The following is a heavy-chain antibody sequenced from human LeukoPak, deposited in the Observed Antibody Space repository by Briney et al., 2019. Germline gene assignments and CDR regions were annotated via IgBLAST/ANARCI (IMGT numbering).Heavy chain of an antibody. CDR2: INHSGST. CDR1: GGSFSGYY. V-gene: IGHV4-34*01. CDR3: ATTLQRDYYDSSGYNHDAIDI. D-gene: IGHD3-22*01. J-gene: IGHJ3*02. Sequence: PSETLSLTCAVYGGSFSGYYWSWIRQPPGKGLEWIGEINHSGSTNYNPSLKSRVTISVDTSKNQFSLKLSSVTAADTAVYYCATTLQRDYYDSSGYNHDAIDIWGQGTMVTVSS.